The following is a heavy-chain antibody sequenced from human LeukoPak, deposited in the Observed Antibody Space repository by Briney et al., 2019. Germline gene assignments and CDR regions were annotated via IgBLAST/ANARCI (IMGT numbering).Heavy chain of an antibody. CDR3: ARDSSGWYYFDY. D-gene: IGHD6-19*01. CDR2: TRNKANSYTT. Sequence: GGSLRLSCAASGFTFSDHYMDWVRQAPGKGLEWVGRTRNKANSYTTEYAASVKGRFTISRDDSKNSLYLQMNSLRAEDTAVYYCARDSSGWYYFDYWGQGTLVTVSS. CDR1: GFTFSDHY. J-gene: IGHJ4*02. V-gene: IGHV3-72*01.